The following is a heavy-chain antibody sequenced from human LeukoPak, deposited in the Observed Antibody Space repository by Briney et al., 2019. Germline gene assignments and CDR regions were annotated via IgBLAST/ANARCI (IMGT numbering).Heavy chain of an antibody. D-gene: IGHD3-10*01. V-gene: IGHV4-39*01. CDR2: IYYSGST. CDR1: GGSISSSSYF. Sequence: SETLSLTCTVSGGSISSSSYFWGWLRQPPGKGLEWIASIYYSGSTYYNPSLKSRVTISVDTYKNQCSLKLSSVTDADTAVYYCARHPNYYGSAAGELEYFQHWGQGTLVTVSS. CDR3: ARHPNYYGSAAGELEYFQH. J-gene: IGHJ1*01.